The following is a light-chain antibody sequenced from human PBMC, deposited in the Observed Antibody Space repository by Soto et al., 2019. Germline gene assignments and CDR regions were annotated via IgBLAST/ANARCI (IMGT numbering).Light chain of an antibody. J-gene: IGKJ2*01. CDR1: HTINTRY. CDR2: AAS. Sequence: DIVLTQSPGTLSLSPGERATLSCRASHTINTRYLACYQQKPGQAPRLLIYAASTRATGIPDRFTGSGSGTDFTLTISRLGPEDFAVYYCQQYDSSWYTFGQGTKLEIK. V-gene: IGKV3-20*01. CDR3: QQYDSSWYT.